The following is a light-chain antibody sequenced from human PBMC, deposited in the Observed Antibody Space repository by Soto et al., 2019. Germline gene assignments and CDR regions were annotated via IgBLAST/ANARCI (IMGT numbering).Light chain of an antibody. J-gene: IGLJ3*02. V-gene: IGLV1-44*01. CDR3: AAWDDRLNAWV. Sequence: QSVLTQPPSASGTPGQRVTISCSGSSSNIGSNTVTWYQQLPGMAPKLTIYDNVERPSGVPDRFSGSRSGTAASLAISGLQSEDEADYYCAAWDDRLNAWVIGGGTKLTVL. CDR1: SSNIGSNT. CDR2: DNV.